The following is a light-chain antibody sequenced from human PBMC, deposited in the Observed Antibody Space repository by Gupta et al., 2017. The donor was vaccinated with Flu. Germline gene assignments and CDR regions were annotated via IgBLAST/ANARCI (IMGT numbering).Light chain of an antibody. Sequence: LVMTQSPATLSVSPGERATLSFRASQSVSSNLAWYQQKPGQAPRPLIYGASTRATGIPARFSGSGSGTEFALTFSSRQLEDFAVYYCQQYKNWPPWTFGQGTKVEIK. J-gene: IGKJ1*01. V-gene: IGKV3-15*01. CDR1: QSVSSN. CDR3: QQYKNWPPWT. CDR2: GAS.